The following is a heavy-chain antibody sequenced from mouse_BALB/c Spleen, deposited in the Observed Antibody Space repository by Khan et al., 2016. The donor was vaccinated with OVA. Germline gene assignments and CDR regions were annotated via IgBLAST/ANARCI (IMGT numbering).Heavy chain of an antibody. D-gene: IGHD1-2*01. V-gene: IGHV1S81*02. CDR3: TRGGYGGFAY. Sequence: QVQLQQSGAELVKPGASVKLSCKASGYTFNSYYMYWVKQRPGQGLEWIGEINPSNGGTNFNEKFKSKATLTVDKSSSTAYMQLSSLTSEDSVVYYCTRGGYGGFAYWGQGTLVTVSA. CDR1: GYTFNSYY. CDR2: INPSNGGT. J-gene: IGHJ3*01.